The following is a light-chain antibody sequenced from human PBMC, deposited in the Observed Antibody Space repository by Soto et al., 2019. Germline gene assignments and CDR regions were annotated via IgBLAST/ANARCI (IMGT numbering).Light chain of an antibody. CDR2: DVT. Sequence: QSVLTQPASVSGSPGQSITISCTGTSSDVGGYKFVSWYQQYPGKAPKLMIFDVTNRPSGVSNRFSGSKSGNTASLTISRLQPEDEADYYCSSSTSSTTLIFGGGTKLTVL. V-gene: IGLV2-14*01. CDR3: SSSTSSTTLI. J-gene: IGLJ2*01. CDR1: SSDVGGYKF.